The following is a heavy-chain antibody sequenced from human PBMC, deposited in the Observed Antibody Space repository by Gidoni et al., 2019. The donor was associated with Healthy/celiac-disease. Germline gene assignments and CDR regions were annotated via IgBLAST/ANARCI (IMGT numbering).Heavy chain of an antibody. CDR2: IWYDGSNK. D-gene: IGHD3-22*01. CDR1: GFTFSSYG. Sequence: VQLVESGGGVVQPGRSLRLSCAASGFTFSSYGMHWVRQAPGKGLEWVAVIWYDGSNKYYADSVKGRFTISRDNSKNTLYLQMNSLRAEDTAVYYCARDTSDSSGYYCDYWGQGTLVTVSS. J-gene: IGHJ4*02. V-gene: IGHV3-33*01. CDR3: ARDTSDSSGYYCDY.